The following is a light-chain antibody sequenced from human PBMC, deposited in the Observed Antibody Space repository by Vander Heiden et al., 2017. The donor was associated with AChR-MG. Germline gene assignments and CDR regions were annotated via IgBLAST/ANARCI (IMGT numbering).Light chain of an antibody. Sequence: DIQMTQSPSSLSASVGDRVTITCRASQSISSYLNWYQQKPGKAPKLLIYAASSLQSGVPSRFSGSGPGTDFTLTISSLQPEDFATYYCQQSDSTPPITFGQRTRLEIK. J-gene: IGKJ5*01. CDR3: QQSDSTPPIT. CDR1: QSISSY. CDR2: AAS. V-gene: IGKV1-39*01.